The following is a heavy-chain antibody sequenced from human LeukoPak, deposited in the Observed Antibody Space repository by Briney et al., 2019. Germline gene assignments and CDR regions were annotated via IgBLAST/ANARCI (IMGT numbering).Heavy chain of an antibody. Sequence: VASVKVSCKASSYTFTNYAFTWVRQAPGQGLEWMGWISAYNGNTNYAQKLQGRVTMTTDTSTSTAYMELRSLRSDDTAVYYCARGLEWLTRRHTWFYPWGQGTLVTVSS. CDR1: SYTFTNYA. CDR3: ARGLEWLTRRHTWFYP. J-gene: IGHJ5*02. CDR2: ISAYNGNT. D-gene: IGHD3-3*01. V-gene: IGHV1-18*01.